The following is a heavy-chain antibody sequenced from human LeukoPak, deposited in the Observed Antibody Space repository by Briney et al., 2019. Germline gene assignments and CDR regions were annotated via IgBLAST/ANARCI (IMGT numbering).Heavy chain of an antibody. CDR3: ARIARDYYYMDV. J-gene: IGHJ6*03. CDR1: GFSFSSYE. V-gene: IGHV3-48*03. Sequence: GGSLRLSCAASGFSFSSYEMNWVRQAPGKGLERVSYIISTSSTTYYEDSVKGRFTVSRGNAKNSLYLQMSSLRVEDTAVYYCARIARDYYYMDVWGKGTTVTVSS. CDR2: IISTSSTT.